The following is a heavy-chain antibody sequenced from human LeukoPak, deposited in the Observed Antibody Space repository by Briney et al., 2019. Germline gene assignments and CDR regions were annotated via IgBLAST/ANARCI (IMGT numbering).Heavy chain of an antibody. V-gene: IGHV3-9*01. J-gene: IGHJ4*02. Sequence: GRSLRLSCAASGFTFDDYAMHWVRQAPGKGLEWVSGISWNSGSIGYADSVKGRFTISRDNAKNSLYLQMNSLRAEDTAVYYCARTEWELRYWGQGTLVTVSS. CDR3: ARTEWELRY. CDR1: GFTFDDYA. D-gene: IGHD1-26*01. CDR2: ISWNSGSI.